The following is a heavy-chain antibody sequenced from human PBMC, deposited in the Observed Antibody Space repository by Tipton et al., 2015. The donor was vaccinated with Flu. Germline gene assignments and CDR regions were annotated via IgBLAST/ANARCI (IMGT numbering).Heavy chain of an antibody. V-gene: IGHV4-39*07. CDR3: ARVTELLWFGEARGWFDP. J-gene: IGHJ5*02. D-gene: IGHD3-10*01. Sequence: TLSLTCTVFGGSIGSSTYYWGWIRQPPGKGLEWIGEINHSGSTNYNPSPKSRVTISVDTSKNQFSLKLSSVTAADTAVYYCARVTELLWFGEARGWFDPWGQGTLVTVSS. CDR1: GGSIGSSTYY. CDR2: INHSGST.